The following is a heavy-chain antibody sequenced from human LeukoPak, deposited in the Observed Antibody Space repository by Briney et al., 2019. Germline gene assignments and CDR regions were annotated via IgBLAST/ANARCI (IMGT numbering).Heavy chain of an antibody. Sequence: GGSLRLSCAASGFTSSSYSMNWVRQAPGKGLEWVSYISSSSSTIYYADSVKGRFTISRDNAKNSLYLQMNSLRAEDTAVYYCASFGSYSPFLGDYRGQGTLVTVSS. CDR1: GFTSSSYS. V-gene: IGHV3-48*01. J-gene: IGHJ4*02. CDR3: ASFGSYSPFLGDY. D-gene: IGHD1-26*01. CDR2: ISSSSSTI.